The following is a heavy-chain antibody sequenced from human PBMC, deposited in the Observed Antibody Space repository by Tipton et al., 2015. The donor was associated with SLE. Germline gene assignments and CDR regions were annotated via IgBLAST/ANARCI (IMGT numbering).Heavy chain of an antibody. CDR1: GFIFGEYS. J-gene: IGHJ4*02. V-gene: IGHV3-49*04. CDR2: MRSELYGGTT. CDR3: TRDQRPRFLEWLLPFDY. D-gene: IGHD3-3*01. Sequence: SLRLSCTASGFIFGEYSMSWVRQAPGKGLEWVGFMRSELYGGTTEYAASVKGRFTISRDDSKSIVYLRMNSLKSEDTAVYYCTRDQRPRFLEWLLPFDYWGQGTLVTVSS.